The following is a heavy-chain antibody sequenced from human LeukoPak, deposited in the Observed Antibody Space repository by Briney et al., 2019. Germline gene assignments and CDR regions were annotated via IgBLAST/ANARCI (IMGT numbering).Heavy chain of an antibody. V-gene: IGHV3-23*01. CDR2: ISGSGGST. D-gene: IGHD2-8*01. Sequence: GRSLRLSCSASGFIFSDYGMHWVRQAPGKGLEWVSAISGSGGSTYYADSVKGRFTISRDNSKNTLYLQMNSLRAEDTAVYYCAKGGGRMVYDVMIDSWGQGALVTVSS. J-gene: IGHJ4*02. CDR1: GFIFSDYG. CDR3: AKGGGRMVYDVMIDS.